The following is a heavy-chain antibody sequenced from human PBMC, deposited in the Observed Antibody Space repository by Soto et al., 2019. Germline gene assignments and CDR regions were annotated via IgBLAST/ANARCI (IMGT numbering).Heavy chain of an antibody. D-gene: IGHD6-19*01. CDR2: SSASGRSR. J-gene: IGHJ4*02. Sequence: GGSLRLSCVASGIEFSDYAMSWVRQAPGKGLEWVSISSASGRSRYHADSVKGRFTISRDNSKNTLYLHMTNLRAEDTAVYYCAKDGNWLDVYFDVWGQGTPVTVSS. CDR3: AKDGNWLDVYFDV. CDR1: GIEFSDYA. V-gene: IGHV3-23*01.